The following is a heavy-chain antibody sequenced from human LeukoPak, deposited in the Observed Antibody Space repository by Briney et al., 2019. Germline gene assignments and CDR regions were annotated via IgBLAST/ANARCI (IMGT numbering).Heavy chain of an antibody. V-gene: IGHV3-66*01. D-gene: IGHD3-10*01. CDR2: IYSGGST. Sequence: GRSLRLSCAASGFTFSSYAMHWVRQAPGKGLEWVSVIYSGGSTYYADSVKGRFTISRDNSKNTLYLQMNSLRAEDTAVYYCARDNGSGSRLDYWGQGTLVTVSS. CDR1: GFTFSSYA. CDR3: ARDNGSGSRLDY. J-gene: IGHJ4*02.